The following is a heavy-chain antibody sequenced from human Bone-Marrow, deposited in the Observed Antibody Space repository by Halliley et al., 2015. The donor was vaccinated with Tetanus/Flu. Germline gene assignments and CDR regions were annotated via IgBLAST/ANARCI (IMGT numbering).Heavy chain of an antibody. CDR2: ISGSTGDT. J-gene: IGHJ4*02. D-gene: IGHD1-26*01. Sequence: VSRISGSTGDTWYADSVRGRFSTSRDDSKNTLYRQMNSLRAEDTAVYYCAKDRKSGSYGGGGYWGQGTLVTVSS. CDR3: AKDRKSGSYGGGGY. V-gene: IGHV3-23*01.